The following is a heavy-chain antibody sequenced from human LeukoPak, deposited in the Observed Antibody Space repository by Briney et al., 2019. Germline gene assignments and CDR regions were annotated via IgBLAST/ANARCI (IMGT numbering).Heavy chain of an antibody. J-gene: IGHJ4*02. CDR1: GYTFTSYG. Sequence: ASVKVSCKASGYTFTSYGISWVRQAPGQGLEWMGWISPYNGNTNYAQKLQGRVTVTTDTSTSKAYMELRSLRSDDTAVYYCARTYCSGGSCYSSDYWGQGTLVTVSS. D-gene: IGHD2-15*01. CDR2: ISPYNGNT. V-gene: IGHV1-18*01. CDR3: ARTYCSGGSCYSSDY.